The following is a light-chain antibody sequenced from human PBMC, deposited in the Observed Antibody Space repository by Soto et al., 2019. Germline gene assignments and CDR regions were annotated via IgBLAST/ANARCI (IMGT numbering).Light chain of an antibody. V-gene: IGLV4-69*01. J-gene: IGLJ2*01. CDR2: LDSDGSH. CDR3: QTWGTGIDVV. CDR1: SGHSSYA. Sequence: QPVLTQSPSASASLGASVKLTCTLSSGHSSYAIAWHQQQPEKGPRYLMKLDSDGSHTKGDAIPDRFSGSSSGAERYLTISILQSEDEADYYCQTWGTGIDVVFGGGTKLTVL.